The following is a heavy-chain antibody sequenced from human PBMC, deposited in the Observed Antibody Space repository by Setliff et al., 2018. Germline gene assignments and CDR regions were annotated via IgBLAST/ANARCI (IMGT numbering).Heavy chain of an antibody. V-gene: IGHV4-4*09. CDR2: IYTSWST. J-gene: IGHJ6*03. D-gene: IGHD3-3*01. Sequence: PSETLSLTCAVYSGSFSGYFWSWIRQHPGKGLEWLGQIYTSWSTNYNPSLKGRATLSIDASKRQFSLKLTSVTAADTAVYYCARMSGFQYMDVWGKGTTVTVSS. CDR3: ARMSGFQYMDV. CDR1: SGSFSGYF.